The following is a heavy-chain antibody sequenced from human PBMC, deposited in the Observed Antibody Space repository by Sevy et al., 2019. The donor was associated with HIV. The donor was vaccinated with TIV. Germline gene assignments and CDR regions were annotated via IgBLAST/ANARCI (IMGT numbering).Heavy chain of an antibody. CDR2: MKQDGSEK. D-gene: IGHD6-13*01. CDR3: ARVGRDPYSSSWYVVEYYHYGMDV. Sequence: GESLKISCAASGFTFRTYWMSWVRQAPGKGLEWVANMKQDGSEKYYVDSVKGRFTISRDNAKKSLFLQMNSLRAEDTAVYYCARVGRDPYSSSWYVVEYYHYGMDVWGQGTTVTVSS. V-gene: IGHV3-7*01. J-gene: IGHJ6*02. CDR1: GFTFRTYW.